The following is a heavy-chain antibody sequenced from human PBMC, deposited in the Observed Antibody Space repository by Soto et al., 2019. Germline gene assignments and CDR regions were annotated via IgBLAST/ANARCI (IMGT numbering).Heavy chain of an antibody. V-gene: IGHV3-30*18. J-gene: IGHJ4*02. Sequence: GGSLRLSCAASGFTFNTYGMHWVRQAPGKGLEWVAVISYDGSEKYYVDSVKGRFTISKDNSKNTLYLQMNSLRPEDTAVYYCAKSPNFYCSRPICYKYYFDRWGQGTQVTVSS. D-gene: IGHD2-2*02. CDR1: GFTFNTYG. CDR3: AKSPNFYCSRPICYKYYFDR. CDR2: ISYDGSEK.